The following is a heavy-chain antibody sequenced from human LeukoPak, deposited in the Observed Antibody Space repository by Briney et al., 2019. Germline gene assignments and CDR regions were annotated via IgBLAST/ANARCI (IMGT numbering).Heavy chain of an antibody. CDR3: ARIDSSGYNNWFDP. J-gene: IGHJ5*02. D-gene: IGHD3-22*01. CDR1: GGSISSGGYS. V-gene: IGHV4-30-2*01. Sequence: SETLSLTCAVSGGSISSGGYSWSWIRQPPGKGLEWIGYIYHSGSTYYNPSLKSRVTISVDRSKNQFSLKLSSVTAADTAVYYCARIDSSGYNNWFDPWGQGTLVTVSS. CDR2: IYHSGST.